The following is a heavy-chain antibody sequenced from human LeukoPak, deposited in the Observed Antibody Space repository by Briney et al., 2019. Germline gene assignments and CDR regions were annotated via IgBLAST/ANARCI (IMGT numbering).Heavy chain of an antibody. V-gene: IGHV3-23*01. Sequence: PGGSLRLSCAASGFTFSSYAMSWVRQAPGKGLDWVSAISGSGGSTYYADSVKGRFTISRDNSKNTLYLQMNSLRAEDTAVYYCAFRGYSSSWYTLGYWGQGTLVTVSS. CDR3: AFRGYSSSWYTLGY. CDR2: ISGSGGST. J-gene: IGHJ4*02. D-gene: IGHD6-13*01. CDR1: GFTFSSYA.